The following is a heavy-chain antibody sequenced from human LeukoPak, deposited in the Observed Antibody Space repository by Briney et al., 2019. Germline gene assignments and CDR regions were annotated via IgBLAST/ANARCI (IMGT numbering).Heavy chain of an antibody. Sequence: SETLSLTCTVSGGSISSYYWSWIRQPPGKGLEWIGYIYGNGNSNYNPSLKSRVSMSVDTSKNQFSLKVTSLTAADTAVYYCARQEEIVVVNWFDPWGQGTLVTVSS. CDR2: IYGNGNS. CDR3: ARQEEIVVVNWFDP. J-gene: IGHJ5*02. D-gene: IGHD3-22*01. CDR1: GGSISSYY. V-gene: IGHV4-59*01.